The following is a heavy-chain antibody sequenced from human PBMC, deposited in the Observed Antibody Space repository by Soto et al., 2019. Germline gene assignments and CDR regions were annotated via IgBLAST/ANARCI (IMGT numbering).Heavy chain of an antibody. CDR3: ARVSTGRRLLDV. J-gene: IGHJ6*02. CDR2: NTSNGDTP. D-gene: IGHD1-1*01. Sequence: EVQLVESGGGLVQPGGSLRLSCAASGFTFSLYAMQWVRQAPGKGLEFLAANTSNGDTPYYAKSVKGRFTISRDNSNNTLDLQMGSLRGEDKAVYYCARVSTGRRLLDVWGRGTTVTVSS. CDR1: GFTFSLYA. V-gene: IGHV3-64*01.